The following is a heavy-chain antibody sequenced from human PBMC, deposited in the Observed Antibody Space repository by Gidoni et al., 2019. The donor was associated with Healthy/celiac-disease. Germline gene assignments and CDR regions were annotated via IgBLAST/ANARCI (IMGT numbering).Heavy chain of an antibody. Sequence: QVQLVQSGAEVKKPGSSVKVSCKAYGGTFSSYAISWVRQAPGQGLEWMGGIIASVGTANYAQKFQGRVTITADESTSTAYMELSSLRSEDTAVYYCARGIGEFPDNWFDPWGQGTLVTVSS. CDR1: GGTFSSYA. D-gene: IGHD3-10*01. CDR2: IIASVGTA. J-gene: IGHJ5*02. CDR3: ARGIGEFPDNWFDP. V-gene: IGHV1-69*01.